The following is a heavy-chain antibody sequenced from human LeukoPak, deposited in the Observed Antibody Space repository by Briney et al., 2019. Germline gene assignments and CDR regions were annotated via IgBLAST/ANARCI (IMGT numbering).Heavy chain of an antibody. CDR1: GFTFSSYS. Sequence: GGSLRLSCAASGFTFSSYSMNWVRQAPGKGLEWVSCIGSSSNSIYYTDSVKGRFTISRDNAKNSLYLQMNSLRAEDTAVYYCARELPTEAFDYWGQGTLVTVSS. CDR3: ARELPTEAFDY. D-gene: IGHD1-26*01. CDR2: IGSSSNSI. J-gene: IGHJ4*02. V-gene: IGHV3-21*01.